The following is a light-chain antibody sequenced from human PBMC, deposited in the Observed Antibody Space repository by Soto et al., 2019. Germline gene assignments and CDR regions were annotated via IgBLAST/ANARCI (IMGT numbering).Light chain of an antibody. CDR2: GTS. V-gene: IGKV1-39*01. Sequence: DIQMTQSPSSLSASVGDRVTITCRASQPISTFLNWYQHRPGKAPNLLIYGTSSLQSGVPSRFSGSGSGTDFTLTISSLQPEDFATYFCQQSYSHPLTFGPGTTGDIK. CDR1: QPISTF. J-gene: IGKJ3*01. CDR3: QQSYSHPLT.